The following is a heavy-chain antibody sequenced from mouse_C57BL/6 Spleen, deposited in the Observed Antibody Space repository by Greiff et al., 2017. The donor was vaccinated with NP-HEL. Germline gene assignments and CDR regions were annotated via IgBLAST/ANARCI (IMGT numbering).Heavy chain of an antibody. CDR3: AREYYGG. J-gene: IGHJ2*01. Sequence: VQLQQSGPELVKPGASVKISCKASGYTFTDYYMNWVKQSHGKSLEWIGDINPNNGGTSYNQKFKGKATLTVDKSSSTAYMELRSLTSEDSAVYYCAREYYGGWGQGTTLTVSS. CDR2: INPNNGGT. CDR1: GYTFTDYY. V-gene: IGHV1-26*01. D-gene: IGHD1-1*01.